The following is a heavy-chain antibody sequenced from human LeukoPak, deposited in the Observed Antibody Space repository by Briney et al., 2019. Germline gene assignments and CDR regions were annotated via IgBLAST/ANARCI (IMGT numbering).Heavy chain of an antibody. CDR1: GFTFSSYA. V-gene: IGHV3-30-3*01. J-gene: IGHJ5*02. CDR3: ARGGRYCSSTSCYSWFDP. D-gene: IGHD2-2*01. Sequence: GGSLRLSCAASGFTFSSYAMHWVRQAPGKGLEWVAVISYDGSNKYYADSVKGRFTISRDNSKNTLYLQMNSLRAEDTAVYYCARGGRYCSSTSCYSWFDPWGRGTLVTVSS. CDR2: ISYDGSNK.